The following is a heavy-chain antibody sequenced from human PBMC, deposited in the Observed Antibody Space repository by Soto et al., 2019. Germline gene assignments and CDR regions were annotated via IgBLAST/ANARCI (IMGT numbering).Heavy chain of an antibody. Sequence: EVQLVESGGGLVKPGGALRLSCAASGFTFSNAWMNWDRQAPGKGLELVGRIKSKTDGGTTDYAAPVKGRFTLSEDDSTNTLCLQMHILKTEDTAGYYCTTDIEEWELLQGYWCQGTLVTVSS. CDR1: GFTFSNAW. J-gene: IGHJ4*02. CDR3: TTDIEEWELLQGY. V-gene: IGHV3-15*07. D-gene: IGHD1-26*01. CDR2: IKSKTDGGTT.